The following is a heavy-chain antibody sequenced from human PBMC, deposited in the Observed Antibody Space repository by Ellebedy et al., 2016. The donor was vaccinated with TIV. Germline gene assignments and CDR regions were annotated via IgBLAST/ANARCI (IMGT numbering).Heavy chain of an antibody. CDR2: IDINTSNR. D-gene: IGHD6-6*01. V-gene: IGHV3-48*04. CDR1: GFTLSLYD. J-gene: IGHJ5*02. CDR3: ARATRIGARAGNWFDP. Sequence: GESLKISCAVSGFTLSLYDMNWVRQAPGKGLEWISYIDINTSNRFYADSVKGRFTISRDNDKNSLFLQMDSLRVEDTAVYYCARATRIGARAGNWFDPWGQGTLVTVSS.